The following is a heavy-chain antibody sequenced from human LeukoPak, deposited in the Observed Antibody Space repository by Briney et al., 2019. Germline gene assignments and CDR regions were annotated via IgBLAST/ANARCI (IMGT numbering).Heavy chain of an antibody. Sequence: GGSLRLSCAASGFTFSSYTMNWVRQAPGKGLEWVSCISSSNTYTYYAESVKGRFTISRDNAQNSLFLQLNSLRAEDTAVYYCATFPTYYDFWMNEDYWGQGTLVTVSS. CDR2: ISSSNTYT. V-gene: IGHV3-21*01. CDR1: GFTFSSYT. J-gene: IGHJ4*02. CDR3: ATFPTYYDFWMNEDY. D-gene: IGHD3-3*01.